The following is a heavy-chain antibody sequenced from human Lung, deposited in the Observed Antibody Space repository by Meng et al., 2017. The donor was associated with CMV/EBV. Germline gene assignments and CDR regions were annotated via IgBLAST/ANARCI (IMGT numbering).Heavy chain of an antibody. Sequence: GESLKISCAASGFTFSNYWMTWLRQAPGRGLELVAHIKEDGSEKYFVGSVKGRFTISRDNAKNSLYLQMNSLRAEDTAVYYCARDPFIKAFDIWGQGTMVTGSS. CDR3: ARDPFIKAFDI. V-gene: IGHV3-7*01. CDR1: GFTFSNYW. J-gene: IGHJ3*02. CDR2: IKEDGSEK.